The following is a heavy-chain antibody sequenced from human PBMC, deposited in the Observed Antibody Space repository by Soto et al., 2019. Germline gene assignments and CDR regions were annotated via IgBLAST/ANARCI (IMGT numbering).Heavy chain of an antibody. V-gene: IGHV3-53*01. D-gene: IGHD6-6*01. CDR1: GFTVSSNY. CDR2: IYSGGST. Sequence: GGSLRLSCAASGFTVSSNYMSWVRQAPGKGLEWVSVIYSGGSTYYADSVKGRFTISRDNSKNTLYLQMNSLRAEDTAVYYCARAGEYSSSSSHYYYYGMDVWGQGTTVTVSS. CDR3: ARAGEYSSSSSHYYYYGMDV. J-gene: IGHJ6*02.